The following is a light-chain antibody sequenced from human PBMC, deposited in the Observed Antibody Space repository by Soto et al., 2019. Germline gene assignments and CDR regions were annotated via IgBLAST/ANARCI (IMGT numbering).Light chain of an antibody. CDR2: GAS. V-gene: IGKV3-20*01. J-gene: IGKJ1*01. Sequence: ETVVTQSPGTLSLSPGERATLSCRASQSISSVFLAWYQQKPGQAPRLLIYGASNRATGIPDRFSGSGSVTDFTLTISRVEPKDFAVYYCQQHGSSPPWTFGQGNKVEIK. CDR1: QSISSVF. CDR3: QQHGSSPPWT.